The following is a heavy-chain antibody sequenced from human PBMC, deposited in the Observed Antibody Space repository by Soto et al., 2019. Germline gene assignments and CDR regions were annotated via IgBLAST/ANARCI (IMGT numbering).Heavy chain of an antibody. D-gene: IGHD3-10*01. V-gene: IGHV4-31*03. CDR3: ARSINP. J-gene: IGHJ5*02. Sequence: QVQLQESGPGLVKPSQTLSLTCTVSGGSISSGGYYWSWLRQHPGKRLEWIGYIYYSGSTYYNPSLQSRVTIPVDTSKNQCSLKLSSVTAAVTAVYYCARSINPWGQGTRVSVSS. CDR2: IYYSGST. CDR1: GGSISSGGYY.